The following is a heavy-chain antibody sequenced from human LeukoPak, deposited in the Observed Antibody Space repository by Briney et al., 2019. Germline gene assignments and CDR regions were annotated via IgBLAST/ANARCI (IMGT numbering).Heavy chain of an antibody. V-gene: IGHV3-48*01. D-gene: IGHD6-13*01. J-gene: IGHJ4*02. CDR1: GFSFSGYS. CDR2: ISSSATTI. CDR3: ARSRSWYHFDY. Sequence: GGSLRLSCAASGFSFSGYSMNWVRQAPGKGLEWVSYISSSATTIYYADSMKGRFTVSRDNAKNSLSLQMNSLIAEDTAVYYCARSRSWYHFDYWGQGTLVTVSS.